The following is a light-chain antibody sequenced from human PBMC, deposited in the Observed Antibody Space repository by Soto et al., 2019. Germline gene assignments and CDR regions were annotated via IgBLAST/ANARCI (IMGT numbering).Light chain of an antibody. V-gene: IGLV2-23*01. CDR2: EGT. Sequence: SALTQPASVSGSPGQSITISCTGTSSDVGSYNLVSWYQQHPGKAPKLMIYEGTKRPSGVSNRFSGSKSGNTASLTISGLQPEDESVNYCSSYAGSRLPLYVAGTVTKV. CDR3: SSYAGSRLPLYV. CDR1: SSDVGSYNL. J-gene: IGLJ1*01.